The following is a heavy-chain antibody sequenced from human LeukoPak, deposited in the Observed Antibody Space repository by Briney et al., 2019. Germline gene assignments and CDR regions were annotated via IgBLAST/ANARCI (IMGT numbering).Heavy chain of an antibody. CDR2: IHYSGTA. CDR1: GGSISSFY. Sequence: SETPSLTCTVSGGSISSFYWSWIRQPPGQGLEWIGYIHYSGTANYISSLKSRVTISVDTSKNQFSLKLQSVTAADTAVYYCARDPNSSSSEHFYGMDVWGRGTSVTVSS. D-gene: IGHD6-6*01. J-gene: IGHJ6*02. V-gene: IGHV4-59*01. CDR3: ARDPNSSSSEHFYGMDV.